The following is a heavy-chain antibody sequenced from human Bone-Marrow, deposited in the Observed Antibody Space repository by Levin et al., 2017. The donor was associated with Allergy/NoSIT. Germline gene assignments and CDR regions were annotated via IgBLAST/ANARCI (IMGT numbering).Heavy chain of an antibody. J-gene: IGHJ4*02. CDR2: IYYSGST. Sequence: LRLSCTVSGGSIRSGGYYWSWIRQHPGKGLEWIGYIYYSGSTYYNPSLQSRLSISVDTSRNQFSLDLSSVTAADTAVYYCARTLREAAVAATSFDYWGQGTLVTVSS. V-gene: IGHV4-31*03. CDR1: GGSIRSGGYY. CDR3: ARTLREAAVAATSFDY. D-gene: IGHD6-19*01.